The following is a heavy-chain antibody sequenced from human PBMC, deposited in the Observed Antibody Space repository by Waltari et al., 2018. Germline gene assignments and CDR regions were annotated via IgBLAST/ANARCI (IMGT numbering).Heavy chain of an antibody. CDR3: ARGSGSYEGQDY. Sequence: QVQLVQSGAEVKKPGSSVKVSCKASGGTFSSYAISWVRQAPGQGLEWMGRISPIFGTANYEQKVQGRVTITADESTSTAYMELSSLRSEDTAVYYCARGSGSYEGQDYWGQGTLVTVSS. V-gene: IGHV1-69*15. CDR1: GGTFSSYA. J-gene: IGHJ4*02. CDR2: ISPIFGTA. D-gene: IGHD1-26*01.